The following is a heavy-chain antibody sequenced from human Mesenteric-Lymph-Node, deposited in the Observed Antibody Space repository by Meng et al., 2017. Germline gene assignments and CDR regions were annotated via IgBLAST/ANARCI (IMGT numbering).Heavy chain of an antibody. Sequence: GGSLRLSCEGSGFTFSSYWMSWVRQAPGKGLEWVSLISWDGGSTYYADSVKGRFTISRDNSKNSLYLQMNSLRAEDTALYYCAKENPHYYDSSGYYYVLDYWGQGTLVTVSS. J-gene: IGHJ4*02. CDR3: AKENPHYYDSSGYYYVLDY. CDR1: GFTFSSYW. CDR2: ISWDGGST. V-gene: IGHV3-43D*04. D-gene: IGHD3-22*01.